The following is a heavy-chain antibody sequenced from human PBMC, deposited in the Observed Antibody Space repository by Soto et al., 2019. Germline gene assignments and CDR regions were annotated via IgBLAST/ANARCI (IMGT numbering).Heavy chain of an antibody. Sequence: GGSLRLSCAASGFTFSSYVMHWVRQAPGKGLEWVAVISYDGSNKYYADYVKGRFTISRDNSKNTLYLQMNSLRAEDTAVYYCAKVGMVRGAFTTGYYYYGMDVWGPGTTGTV. V-gene: IGHV3-30*18. CDR3: AKVGMVRGAFTTGYYYYGMDV. CDR1: GFTFSSYV. D-gene: IGHD3-10*01. J-gene: IGHJ6*02. CDR2: ISYDGSNK.